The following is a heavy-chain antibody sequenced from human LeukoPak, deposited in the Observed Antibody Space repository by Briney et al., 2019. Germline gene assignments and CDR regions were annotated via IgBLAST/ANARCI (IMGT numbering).Heavy chain of an antibody. CDR2: ISGSSSYI. CDR1: GFTFSSYS. V-gene: IGHV3-21*01. Sequence: GGSLRLSCAASGFTFSSYSMNWVRQAPGKGLEWVSSISGSSSYIYYADSVKGRFTISRDNAKNSLYLQMNSLRAEDTAVYYCARARALYYGDYPLESVDYWGQGTLVTVSS. CDR3: ARARALYYGDYPLESVDY. J-gene: IGHJ4*02. D-gene: IGHD4-17*01.